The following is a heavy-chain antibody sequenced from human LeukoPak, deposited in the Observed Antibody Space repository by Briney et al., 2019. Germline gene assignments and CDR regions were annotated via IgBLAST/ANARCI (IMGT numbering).Heavy chain of an antibody. CDR3: AREAY. Sequence: PGGSLRLSCAASVFTFSRYWMSGVRQAPGKGLEWVASVKEDGSQKNYADTVKGRFTISRDNAKKSLVLQMNSLRAEDTAVYYCAREAYWGPGTLVTVSS. V-gene: IGHV3-7*01. CDR1: VFTFSRYW. J-gene: IGHJ4*02. CDR2: VKEDGSQK.